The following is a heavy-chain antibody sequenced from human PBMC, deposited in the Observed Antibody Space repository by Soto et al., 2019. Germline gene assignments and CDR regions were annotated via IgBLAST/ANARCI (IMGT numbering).Heavy chain of an antibody. CDR1: GFTFSSYA. CDR3: AKVAVRGDCSSTSCYAEDY. J-gene: IGHJ4*02. Sequence: EVQLLESGGGLVQPGGSLRLSCAASGFTFSSYAMSWVRQAPGKGLEWVSAISGSGGSTYYADSVKGRFTISRDNSKNTLYLQMNSLRAEDTAVYYCAKVAVRGDCSSTSCYAEDYWGQGTLVTVSS. V-gene: IGHV3-23*01. D-gene: IGHD2-2*01. CDR2: ISGSGGST.